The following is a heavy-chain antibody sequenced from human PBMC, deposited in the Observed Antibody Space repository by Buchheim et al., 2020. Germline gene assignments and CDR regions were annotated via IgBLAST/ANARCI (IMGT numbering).Heavy chain of an antibody. J-gene: IGHJ6*02. CDR1: GGSINSSSYY. CDR2: IYYSGST. Sequence: QLQLQESGPGLVKPSETLSLTCTVSGGSINSSSYYWGWIRQPPGKGLEWIGSIYYSGSTYYHPSLKSRVTISVTQTKNQFSLKLGSVTAADTAVYYCARQGLGAWGMDVWGQGTT. V-gene: IGHV4-39*01. D-gene: IGHD4/OR15-4a*01. CDR3: ARQGLGAWGMDV.